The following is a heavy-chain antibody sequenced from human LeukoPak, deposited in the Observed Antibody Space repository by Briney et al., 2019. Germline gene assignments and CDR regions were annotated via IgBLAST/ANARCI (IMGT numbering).Heavy chain of an antibody. CDR3: ARGETTVTEYYYYYYYMDV. CDR1: GGTFSSYA. D-gene: IGHD4-17*01. CDR2: IIPIFGTA. V-gene: IGHV1-69*05. Sequence: SVKVSCKASGGTFSSYAISWVRQAPGQGLEWMGGIIPIFGTANYAQKFQGRFTITTDESTSTAYMELSSLRSEDTAVYYCARGETTVTEYYYYYYYMDVRGKGTTVTVSS. J-gene: IGHJ6*03.